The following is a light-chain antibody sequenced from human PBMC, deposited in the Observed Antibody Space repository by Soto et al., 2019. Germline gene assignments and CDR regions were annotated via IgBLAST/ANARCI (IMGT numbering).Light chain of an antibody. V-gene: IGKV3-20*01. CDR2: DAS. CDR1: QSVSSY. Sequence: EIVLTQSPATLSLSPGERATLSCRASQSVSSYLAWYQQKPGQAPRLLIYDASNRATGIPARFSGSGSGTDFTLTISRLEPEDFAVYYCQQYGSSPRTFGRGTKV. J-gene: IGKJ1*01. CDR3: QQYGSSPRT.